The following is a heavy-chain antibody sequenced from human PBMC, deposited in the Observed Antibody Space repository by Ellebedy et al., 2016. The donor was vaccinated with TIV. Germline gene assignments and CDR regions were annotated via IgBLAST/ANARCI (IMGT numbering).Heavy chain of an antibody. CDR2: ISGGGANT. J-gene: IGHJ4*02. D-gene: IGHD6-19*01. V-gene: IGHV3-23*01. Sequence: GGSLRLSCAASGFTFSSFTMNWVRQAPGTGLEWVSAISGGGANTYYADSVKGRFRISRDNSKNTLYLQLSELRGDDTAGYYCAKVDSSDWSYQRRLEYWGQGTLVTVSS. CDR1: GFTFSSFT. CDR3: AKVDSSDWSYQRRLEY.